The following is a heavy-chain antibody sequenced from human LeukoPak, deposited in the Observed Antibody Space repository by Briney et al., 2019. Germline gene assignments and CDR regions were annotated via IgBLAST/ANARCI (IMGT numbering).Heavy chain of an antibody. V-gene: IGHV3-64D*06. CDR2: ISSNGDST. CDR1: VFTFSSYA. J-gene: IGHJ4*02. D-gene: IGHD3-22*01. Sequence: GGSLRLSCSASVFTFSSYAMHWARQAPGKGLEYVSAISSNGDSTYYADSVKGRFTISRDNSKNTLYLQMSSLRAEDTAVYYCVKGLRYYDSSDTFDYWGQGTLVTVSS. CDR3: VKGLRYYDSSDTFDY.